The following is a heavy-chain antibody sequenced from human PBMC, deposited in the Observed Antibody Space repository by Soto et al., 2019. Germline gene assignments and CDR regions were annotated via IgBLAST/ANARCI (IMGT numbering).Heavy chain of an antibody. V-gene: IGHV3-23*01. CDR1: GFTFSSNA. Sequence: AGSLSLSCAASGFTFSSNAMSWVRQAPGKGLEWVSAISGSGNTIYYADSVKGRFTISRDNSKNTLSLQMNSLRAEDTAVYYCAKVGDDTIGYYLRASAVWGQGVLVTV. J-gene: IGHJ4*02. CDR3: AKVGDDTIGYYLRASAV. D-gene: IGHD3-3*01. CDR2: ISGSGNTI.